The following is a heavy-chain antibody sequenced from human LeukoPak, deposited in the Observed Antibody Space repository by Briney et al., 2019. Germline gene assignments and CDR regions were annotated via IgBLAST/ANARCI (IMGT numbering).Heavy chain of an antibody. CDR2: ISGSGGST. D-gene: IGHD6-19*01. Sequence: GGSLRLSCAASGFTFSSYNMNWVRQAPGKGLEWVSAISGSGGSTYYADSVKGRFTISRDNSKNTLYLQMNSLRAEDTAVYYCAKDEENSSGWYVDDAFDIWGQGTMVTVSS. V-gene: IGHV3-23*01. CDR3: AKDEENSSGWYVDDAFDI. CDR1: GFTFSSYN. J-gene: IGHJ3*02.